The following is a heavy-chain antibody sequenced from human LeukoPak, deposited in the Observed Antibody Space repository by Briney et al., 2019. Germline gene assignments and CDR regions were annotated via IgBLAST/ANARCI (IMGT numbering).Heavy chain of an antibody. V-gene: IGHV4-31*03. CDR3: ARDRSGGLGYSNYYGMDV. CDR1: GGFISSNDYY. D-gene: IGHD3-3*01. Sequence: SQTLSLTCTVSGGFISSNDYYWSWIRQHPGKGLEWIGYIYHSGSSYYNPSLKSRVTISVDTPENQFSLKLSSVTSADTAVYYCARDRSGGLGYSNYYGMDVWGQGTTVSVSS. CDR2: IYHSGSS. J-gene: IGHJ6*02.